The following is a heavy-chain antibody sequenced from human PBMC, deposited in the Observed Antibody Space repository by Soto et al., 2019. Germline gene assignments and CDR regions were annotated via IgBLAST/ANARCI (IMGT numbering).Heavy chain of an antibody. Sequence: SETLSLTCTVSGGSISSGGYYWSWIRQHPGKGLEWIGYIYYSGSTYYNPSLKSRVTISVDTSKNQFSLKLSSVTAADTAVYYCARGNGYGSGSYYTDWTRNWFDPWGQGTLVTVSS. CDR2: IYYSGST. CDR3: ARGNGYGSGSYYTDWTRNWFDP. D-gene: IGHD3-10*01. V-gene: IGHV4-31*03. J-gene: IGHJ5*02. CDR1: GGSISSGGYY.